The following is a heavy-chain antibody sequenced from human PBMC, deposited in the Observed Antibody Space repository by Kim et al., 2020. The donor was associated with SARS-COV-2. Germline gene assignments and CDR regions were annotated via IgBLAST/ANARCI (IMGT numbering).Heavy chain of an antibody. CDR3: ARDRGYCSGGSCYLGYYYGMDV. CDR1: GYTFTSYG. Sequence: ASVKVSCKASGYTFTSYGISWVRQAPGQGLEWMGWISAYNGNTNYAQKLQGRVTMTTDTSTSTAYMELRSLRSDDTAVYYCARDRGYCSGGSCYLGYYYGMDVWGQGTTVTVSS. CDR2: ISAYNGNT. J-gene: IGHJ6*02. V-gene: IGHV1-18*01. D-gene: IGHD2-15*01.